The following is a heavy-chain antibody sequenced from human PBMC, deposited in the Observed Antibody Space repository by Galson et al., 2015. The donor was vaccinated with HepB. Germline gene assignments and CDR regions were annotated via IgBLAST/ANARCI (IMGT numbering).Heavy chain of an antibody. CDR3: VKVADSRKGFHP. V-gene: IGHV1-2*04. Sequence: SVKVSCKASGSIFTDYYIHWVRQASGQGLEWMGWIDPNSGATNYAQNFQGWVTMTRDTSISTVYMELSRLTSDDTAVYYCVKVADSRKGFHPCGQGTLGTVSP. CDR1: GSIFTDYY. J-gene: IGHJ5*02. CDR2: IDPNSGAT. D-gene: IGHD2-21*01.